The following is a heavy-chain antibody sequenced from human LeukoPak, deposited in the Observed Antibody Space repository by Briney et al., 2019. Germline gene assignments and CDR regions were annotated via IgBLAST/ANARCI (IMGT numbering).Heavy chain of an antibody. Sequence: PGGSLRLSCAASGFTFSSYSMNWVRQAPGKGLEWVSAISSSSSYIYYADSVKGRFTISRDNAKNSLYLQVNSLRAEDTAVYYCARDFGISLGELVDFDYWGQGTLVTVSS. CDR2: ISSSSSYI. V-gene: IGHV3-21*04. J-gene: IGHJ4*02. D-gene: IGHD3-16*01. CDR3: ARDFGISLGELVDFDY. CDR1: GFTFSSYS.